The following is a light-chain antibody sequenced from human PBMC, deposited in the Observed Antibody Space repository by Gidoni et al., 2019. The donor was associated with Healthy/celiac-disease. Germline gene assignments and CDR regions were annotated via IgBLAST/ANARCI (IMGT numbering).Light chain of an antibody. V-gene: IGLV3-1*01. J-gene: IGLJ2*01. CDR2: QDS. Sequence: SYALTQPPSVSVSPGQTASITCSGDQLGDKYACWYQQKPGQSPVLVIYQDSKRPSGIPERFSGSNSGNTATLTISGTQAMDEADYYCQAWDSSTYVVFGGGTKLTVL. CDR1: QLGDKY. CDR3: QAWDSSTYVV.